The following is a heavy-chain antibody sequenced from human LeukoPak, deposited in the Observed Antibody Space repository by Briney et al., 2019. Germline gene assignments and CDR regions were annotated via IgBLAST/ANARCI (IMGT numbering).Heavy chain of an antibody. Sequence: SETLSLTCTVSGGSISSYYWSWIRQPPGKGLEWIGYIYYSGSTNYNPSLKSRVTISVDTSKNQFSLKLSSVTAADTAVYYCARDTTYYYDSSGYYYVGYFDYWGQGTLVTVSP. D-gene: IGHD3-22*01. CDR2: IYYSGST. J-gene: IGHJ4*02. V-gene: IGHV4-59*01. CDR1: GGSISSYY. CDR3: ARDTTYYYDSSGYYYVGYFDY.